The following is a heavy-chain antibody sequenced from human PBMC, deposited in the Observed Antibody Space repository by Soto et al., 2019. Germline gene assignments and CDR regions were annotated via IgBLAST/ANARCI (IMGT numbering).Heavy chain of an antibody. CDR1: GFTFNSYG. Sequence: QVQLVESGGGVVQPGRSLRLSCAASGFTFNSYGMDWVRQAPGKGLEWVAVISYDGSNKYYADSVKGRFTISRDNSKNTLYLQMNSLRAEDTAVYYCAKERTVTGLMEVWGQGTTVTVSS. D-gene: IGHD4-17*01. V-gene: IGHV3-30*18. J-gene: IGHJ6*02. CDR3: AKERTVTGLMEV. CDR2: ISYDGSNK.